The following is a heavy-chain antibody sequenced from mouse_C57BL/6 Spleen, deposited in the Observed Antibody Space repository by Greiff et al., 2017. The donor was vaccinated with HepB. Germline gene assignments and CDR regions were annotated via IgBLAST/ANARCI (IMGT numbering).Heavy chain of an antibody. CDR1: GYTFTSYW. Sequence: QVQLQQPGAELVRPGTSVKLSCKASGYTFTSYWMHWVKQRPGQGLEWIGVIDPSDSYTNYNQKFKGKATLTVDTSSSTAYMQLSSLTSEDSAVYYCARSPRTYYGSSSFAYWGQGTLVTVSA. CDR2: IDPSDSYT. V-gene: IGHV1-59*01. CDR3: ARSPRTYYGSSSFAY. J-gene: IGHJ3*01. D-gene: IGHD1-1*01.